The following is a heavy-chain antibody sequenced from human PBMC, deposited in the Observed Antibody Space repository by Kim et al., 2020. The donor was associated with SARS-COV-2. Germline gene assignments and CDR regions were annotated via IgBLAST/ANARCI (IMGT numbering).Heavy chain of an antibody. D-gene: IGHD3-3*01. CDR1: GFTFSSYS. V-gene: IGHV3-21*01. Sequence: GGSLRLSCAASGFTFSSYSMNWVRQAPGKGLEWVSSISSSSSYIYYADSVKGRFTISRDNAKNSLYLQMNSLRAEDTAVYYCARAISFTIFGVVSRPDWFDPWGQGTLVTVSS. CDR3: ARAISFTIFGVVSRPDWFDP. J-gene: IGHJ5*02. CDR2: ISSSSSYI.